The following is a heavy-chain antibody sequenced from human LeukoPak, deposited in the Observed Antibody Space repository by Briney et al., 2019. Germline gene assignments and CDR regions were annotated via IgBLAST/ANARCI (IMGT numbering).Heavy chain of an antibody. Sequence: SETLSLTCNVSGDSISGNYWNWIRQPPGKGLEWIGYISDSGSTNHNPSLKSRVTMSIDTSKNQFSLKLSSVTAADTAVYYCAIGSGSYFFDYWGQGTLVTVSS. CDR3: AIGSGSYFFDY. V-gene: IGHV4-59*01. D-gene: IGHD3-10*01. J-gene: IGHJ4*02. CDR1: GDSISGNY. CDR2: ISDSGST.